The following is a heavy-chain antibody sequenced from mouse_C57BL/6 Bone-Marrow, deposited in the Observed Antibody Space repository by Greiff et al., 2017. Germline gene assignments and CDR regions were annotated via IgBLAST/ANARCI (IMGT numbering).Heavy chain of an antibody. CDR3: AGGGITTVVADY. Sequence: VQLQQPGAELVKPGASVKMSCKASGYTFTSYWITWVKQRPGQGLEWIGDIYPCSGSTNYNEKFKGKATLTVDTSSSTAYMQLSSLTSEDSAVYYCAGGGITTVVADYWGQGTTLTVSS. CDR2: IYPCSGST. J-gene: IGHJ2*01. V-gene: IGHV1-55*01. CDR1: GYTFTSYW. D-gene: IGHD1-1*01.